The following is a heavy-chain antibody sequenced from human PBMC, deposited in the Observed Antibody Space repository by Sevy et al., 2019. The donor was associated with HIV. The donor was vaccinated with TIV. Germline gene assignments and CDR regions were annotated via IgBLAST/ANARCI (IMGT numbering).Heavy chain of an antibody. Sequence: GGSLRLSCAASGFKFNDFAMHWVRQAPGKGLEWVSGISWNSGNIDYEDSVKGRITISRDNAKNSLYLQMNSLRTEDTALYYCAKDIGCGWGQGCYYSGMDDWGQGTTVTVSS. D-gene: IGHD2-21*01. CDR2: ISWNSGNI. CDR3: AKDIGCGWGQGCYYSGMDD. J-gene: IGHJ6*02. CDR1: GFKFNDFA. V-gene: IGHV3-9*01.